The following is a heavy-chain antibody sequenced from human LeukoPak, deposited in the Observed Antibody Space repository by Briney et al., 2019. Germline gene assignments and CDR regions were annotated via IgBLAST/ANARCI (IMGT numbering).Heavy chain of an antibody. CDR3: AKGRAPSSGLYYFDY. J-gene: IGHJ4*02. D-gene: IGHD3-10*01. V-gene: IGHV3-30*02. CDR1: GFTFSSYG. Sequence: GGSLRLSCAASGFTFSSYGMHWVRQAPGKGLEWVAFIRYDGSNKYYADSVKGRFTISRDNSKNTLYLQMNSLRAEDTALYYCAKGRAPSSGLYYFDYWGQGTLVTVSS. CDR2: IRYDGSNK.